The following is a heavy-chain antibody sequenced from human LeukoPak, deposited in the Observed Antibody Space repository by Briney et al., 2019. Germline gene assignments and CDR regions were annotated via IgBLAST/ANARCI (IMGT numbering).Heavy chain of an antibody. CDR3: ATLGAGYGSVSRGIYAFDY. CDR2: IYSGGST. V-gene: IGHV3-53*01. CDR1: GFTVSSNY. Sequence: GRSLRLSCAASGFTVSSNYMSWVRQAPGKGLEWVSVIYSGGSTYYADSVKGRFTISRDNSKNTLYLQMNSLRAEDTAVYYCATLGAGYGSVSRGIYAFDYWGQGTLVTVSS. D-gene: IGHD3-10*01. J-gene: IGHJ4*02.